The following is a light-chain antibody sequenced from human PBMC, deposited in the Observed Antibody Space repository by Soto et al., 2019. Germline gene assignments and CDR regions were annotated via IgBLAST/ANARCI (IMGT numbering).Light chain of an antibody. V-gene: IGLV2-11*01. Sequence: QSALTQPRSVSGSPGQSVTISCTGTSGDVGGYNFVSWYQQHPGKVPTLVIFDVSHRPSGVPDRFSGSKSGNTASLTISGLQAEDEADYYCCSYGGSDNWVFGGGTKLTVL. J-gene: IGLJ2*01. CDR3: CSYGGSDNWV. CDR1: SGDVGGYNF. CDR2: DVS.